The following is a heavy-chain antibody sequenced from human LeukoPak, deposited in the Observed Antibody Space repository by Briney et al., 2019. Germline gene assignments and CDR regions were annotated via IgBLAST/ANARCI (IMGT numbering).Heavy chain of an antibody. CDR2: INTNTGNP. V-gene: IGHV7-4-1*02. D-gene: IGHD6-6*01. CDR3: ARVPYSSSSLFSHWFDP. Sequence: ASVKVSCKASGYTFTSYAMSWVRQAPGQGLEWMGWINTNTGNPTYAQGFTGRFVFSLDTSVSTAYLQISSLKAEDTAVYYCARVPYSSSSLFSHWFDPWGQGTLVTVSS. CDR1: GYTFTSYA. J-gene: IGHJ5*02.